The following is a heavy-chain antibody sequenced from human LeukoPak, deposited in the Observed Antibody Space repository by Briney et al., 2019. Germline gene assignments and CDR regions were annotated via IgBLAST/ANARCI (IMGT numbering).Heavy chain of an antibody. Sequence: SGTLSLTCVVSGGSISNSNWWSWVRQPPGKGLEWIAEIYNGRNTDYNPSLKSRVTISVDKSRNQISLELRSVTAADTAVYYCARKGGPFDPWGQGTQVTVSS. CDR3: ARKGGPFDP. D-gene: IGHD3-16*01. CDR1: GGSISNSNW. J-gene: IGHJ5*02. CDR2: IYNGRNT. V-gene: IGHV4-4*02.